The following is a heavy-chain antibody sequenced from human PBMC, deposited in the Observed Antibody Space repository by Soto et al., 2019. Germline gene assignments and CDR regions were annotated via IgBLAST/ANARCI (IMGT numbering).Heavy chain of an antibody. V-gene: IGHV4-34*01. D-gene: IGHD6-13*01. CDR3: ARGTREAYSSSWYWFDP. J-gene: IGHJ5*02. CDR1: GGSFSGYY. Sequence: QVQLQQWGAGLLKPSETLSLTCAVYGGSFSGYYWSWIRQPPGKGLEWIGEINHSGSTNYNPPLKSRVTISVDTSKNQFSLKLSSVTAADTAVYYCARGTREAYSSSWYWFDPWGQGTLVTVSS. CDR2: INHSGST.